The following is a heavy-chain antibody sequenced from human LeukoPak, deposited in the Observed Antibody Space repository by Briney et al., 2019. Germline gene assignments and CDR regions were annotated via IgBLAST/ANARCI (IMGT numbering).Heavy chain of an antibody. V-gene: IGHV4-61*01. CDR1: GGSVSSGSYY. Sequence: SETLSLTCTVSGGSVSSGSYYWSWIRQPPGEGLEWIGEINHSGSTNYNPSLKSRVTISVDTSKNQFSLKLSSVTAADTAVYYCARAVAAAGHNWFDPWGQGTLVTVSS. J-gene: IGHJ5*02. CDR3: ARAVAAAGHNWFDP. CDR2: INHSGST. D-gene: IGHD6-13*01.